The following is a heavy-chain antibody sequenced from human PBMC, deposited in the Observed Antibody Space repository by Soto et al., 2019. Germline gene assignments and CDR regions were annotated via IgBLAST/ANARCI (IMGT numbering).Heavy chain of an antibody. D-gene: IGHD2-21*02. Sequence: SETLSLTCAVYGGSFSGYYWSWIRQPPGKGLEWIGEINHSGSTNYNPSLKSRVTISVDTSKNQFSLKLSSVTAADTAVYYCAAGGVVTAIPYWGQGTLVTVSS. J-gene: IGHJ4*02. V-gene: IGHV4-34*01. CDR1: GGSFSGYY. CDR3: AAGGVVTAIPY. CDR2: INHSGST.